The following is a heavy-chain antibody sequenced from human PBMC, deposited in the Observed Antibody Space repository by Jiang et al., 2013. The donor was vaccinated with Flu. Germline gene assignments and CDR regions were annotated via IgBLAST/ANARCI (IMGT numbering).Heavy chain of an antibody. Sequence: GAEVKKPGASVKVSCKASGYTFTSYYMHWVRQAPGQGLEWMGIINPSGGSTSYAQKFQGRVTMTRDTSTSTVYMELSSLRSEDTAVYYRARDRTRPGILIAARSPGLGWFDPWGQGTLVTVSS. CDR2: INPSGGST. J-gene: IGHJ5*02. V-gene: IGHV1-46*01. CDR1: GYTFTSYY. CDR3: ARDRTRPGILIAARSPGLGWFDP. D-gene: IGHD6-6*01.